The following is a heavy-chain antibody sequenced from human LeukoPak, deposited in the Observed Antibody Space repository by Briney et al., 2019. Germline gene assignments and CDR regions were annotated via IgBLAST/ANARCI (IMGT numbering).Heavy chain of an antibody. V-gene: IGHV4-61*05. CDR2: IYYSGST. CDR3: ARGQEGIVVVPAAIYFDY. CDR1: GGSISSSSYY. Sequence: SETLSLTCTVSGGSISSSSYYWGWIRQPPGKGLEWIGYIYYSGSTNYNPSLKSRVTISVDTSKNQFSLKLSSVTAADTAVYYCARGQEGIVVVPAAIYFDYWGQGTLVTVSS. J-gene: IGHJ4*02. D-gene: IGHD2-2*02.